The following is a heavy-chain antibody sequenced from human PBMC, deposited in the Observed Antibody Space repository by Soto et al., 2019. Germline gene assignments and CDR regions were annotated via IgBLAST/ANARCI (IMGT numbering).Heavy chain of an antibody. J-gene: IGHJ4*02. V-gene: IGHV4-59*01. CDR3: ARGFWAESGYYYPYFDY. CDR2: IYYSGST. Sequence: PSXTLSLTGTVSGGSISSYYCSWILQPPGKGLECIGYIYYSGSTNYNPSLKSRVTISVDTAKNQFSLKLSSVTAAETAVYFCARGFWAESGYYYPYFDYWGQGTLVTVSS. CDR1: GGSISSYY. D-gene: IGHD5-12*01.